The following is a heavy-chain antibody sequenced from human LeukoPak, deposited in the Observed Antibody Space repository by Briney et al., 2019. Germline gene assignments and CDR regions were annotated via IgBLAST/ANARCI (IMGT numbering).Heavy chain of an antibody. J-gene: IGHJ4*02. CDR3: AREYCSGGSCSFDY. Sequence: ASVKVSCKASGYTFTSYGISWVRQAPGQGLEWMGWISAYNGNTNYAQKLQGRVTMTTDTSTSTAYMVLRSLRSDDTAVYYCAREYCSGGSCSFDYWGQGTLVTVSS. CDR2: ISAYNGNT. V-gene: IGHV1-18*04. D-gene: IGHD2-15*01. CDR1: GYTFTSYG.